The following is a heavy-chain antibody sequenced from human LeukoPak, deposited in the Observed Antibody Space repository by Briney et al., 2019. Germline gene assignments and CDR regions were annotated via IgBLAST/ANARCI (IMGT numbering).Heavy chain of an antibody. CDR3: AREGNSGWRDDGFDI. D-gene: IGHD6-19*01. V-gene: IGHV3-74*01. CDR1: GFIFSSYL. Sequence: GGSLRLSCAASGFIFSSYLMHWVRQAPGKGLVWVSRIHSDGSDTTYADSVKGRFTISRDNAKNTLYLQMNSLRAEDTAVYYCAREGNSGWRDDGFDIWGQGTMVTVSS. J-gene: IGHJ3*02. CDR2: IHSDGSDT.